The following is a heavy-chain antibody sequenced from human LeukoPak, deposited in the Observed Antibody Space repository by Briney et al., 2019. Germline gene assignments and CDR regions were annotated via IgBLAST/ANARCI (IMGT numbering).Heavy chain of an antibody. CDR2: INAGNGNT. D-gene: IGHD6-13*01. J-gene: IGHJ4*02. CDR3: ASDASSSLNYYFDY. CDR1: GYTFTSYA. Sequence: ASVKVSCKASGYTFTSYAMHWVRQAPGQRLEWMGWINAGNGNTKYSQKSQGRVTITGDTSASTAYMEVSSLRSEDTAVYYCASDASSSLNYYFDYWGQGTLVTVSS. V-gene: IGHV1-3*01.